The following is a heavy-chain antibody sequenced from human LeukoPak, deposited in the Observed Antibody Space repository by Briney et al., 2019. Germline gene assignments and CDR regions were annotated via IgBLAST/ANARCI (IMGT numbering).Heavy chain of an antibody. CDR2: IYSGGST. CDR3: AKVWQWLKSKSSDYYYMDV. Sequence: GGSLRLSCAASGFTVSNNYMRWVRQAPGKGLEWVSLIYSGGSTYYADSVRGRFTISRDTSKNTLYLQMNSLRAEDMAVYYCAKVWQWLKSKSSDYYYMDVWGKGTTVTVSS. CDR1: GFTVSNNY. D-gene: IGHD6-19*01. V-gene: IGHV3-53*01. J-gene: IGHJ6*03.